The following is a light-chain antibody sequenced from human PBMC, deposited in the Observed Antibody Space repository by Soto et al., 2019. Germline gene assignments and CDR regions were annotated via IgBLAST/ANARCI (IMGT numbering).Light chain of an antibody. V-gene: IGLV2-18*02. J-gene: IGLJ1*01. Sequence: QSVLTQPPSVSGSPGQSVAVSCTGSSSDVGSYNRVSWYQQPPGAAPTLIIYEVNNRPSGVPHRFSGSKSGNTASLTISGLRAEDEADYYCTSFTTSTTYVFGTGTKVTVL. CDR1: SSDVGSYNR. CDR3: TSFTTSTTYV. CDR2: EVN.